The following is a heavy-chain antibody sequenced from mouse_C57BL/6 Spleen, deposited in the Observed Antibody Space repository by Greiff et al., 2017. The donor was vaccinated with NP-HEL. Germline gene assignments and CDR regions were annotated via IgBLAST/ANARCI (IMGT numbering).Heavy chain of an antibody. CDR2: IYPGDGDT. J-gene: IGHJ2*01. D-gene: IGHD1-1*01. V-gene: IGHV1-80*01. CDR3: ARSNYGSSYPDY. CDR1: GYAFSSYW. Sequence: QVQLKESGAELVKPGASVKISCKASGYAFSSYWMNWVKQRPGKGLEWIGQIYPGDGDTNYNGKFKGKATLTADKSSSTAYMQLSSLTSEDSAVYFCARSNYGSSYPDYWGQGTTLTVSS.